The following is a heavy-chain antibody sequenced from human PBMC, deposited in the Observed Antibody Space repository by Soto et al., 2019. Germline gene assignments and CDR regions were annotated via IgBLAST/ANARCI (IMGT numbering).Heavy chain of an antibody. Sequence: GGSLRLSCAASGFTFSDYYMSWIRQAPGKGLEWVSYISSSGSTIYYADSVKGRFTISRDNAKNSLYLQRNSLRAEDTAVYYCAKGLWGSSWYSNYYMDVWGKGTTVTVSS. V-gene: IGHV3-11*01. CDR1: GFTFSDYY. CDR2: ISSSGSTI. CDR3: AKGLWGSSWYSNYYMDV. J-gene: IGHJ6*03. D-gene: IGHD6-13*01.